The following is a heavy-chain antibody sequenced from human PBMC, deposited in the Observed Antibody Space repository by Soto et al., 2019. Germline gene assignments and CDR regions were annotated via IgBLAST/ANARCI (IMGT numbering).Heavy chain of an antibody. V-gene: IGHV1-8*01. CDR1: GYTFTSYD. Sequence: QVQLVQSGAEVKKPGASVKVSCKASGYTFTSYDINWVRQATGQGLEWMGWMNPNSGNTGYAQKLQGRVTMTRNTSISTAYMELSSLRSEDTAVYYCARKIDYGDYVAFDLWGRGTLVTVSS. D-gene: IGHD4-17*01. CDR2: MNPNSGNT. CDR3: ARKIDYGDYVAFDL. J-gene: IGHJ2*01.